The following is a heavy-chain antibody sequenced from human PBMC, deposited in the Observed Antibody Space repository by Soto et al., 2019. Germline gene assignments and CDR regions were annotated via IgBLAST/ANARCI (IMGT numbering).Heavy chain of an antibody. Sequence: ASVKVSCKASGDTFSDYGINWVRLAPGQGLEWMGWIHLESRKTSFAQKFQGRLTMTGYTSIDTAYMDLTSLTSEHTAADYCAITPVRFAGMAVWGQGTTVTVSS. D-gene: IGHD3-10*01. CDR2: IHLESRKT. CDR3: AITPVRFAGMAV. J-gene: IGHJ6*02. CDR1: GDTFSDYG. V-gene: IGHV1-8*01.